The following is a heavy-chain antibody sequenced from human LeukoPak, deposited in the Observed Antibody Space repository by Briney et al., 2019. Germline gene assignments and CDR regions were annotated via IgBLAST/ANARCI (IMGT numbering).Heavy chain of an antibody. J-gene: IGHJ3*02. CDR2: IYHSVST. CDR3: SYDGSGYNDAFDI. CDR1: GGSISSSNW. Sequence: SGTLSLTCAVSGGSISSSNWWSWVRQPPGKGLEWIGEIYHSVSTNYNPSLKSRVTISVDKSKNQFSLKLSSVTAADTAVYYCSYDGSGYNDAFDIWGQGTMVTVSS. V-gene: IGHV4-4*02. D-gene: IGHD3-22*01.